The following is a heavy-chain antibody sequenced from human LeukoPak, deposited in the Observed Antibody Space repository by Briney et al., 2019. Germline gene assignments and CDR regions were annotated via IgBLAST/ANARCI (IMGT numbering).Heavy chain of an antibody. D-gene: IGHD5-12*01. CDR3: ARGLYSPMVATRLFDY. V-gene: IGHV1-46*01. Sequence: GASVKVSYKASGHTFTSYYMHWVRQAPGQGLEWMGIINPSGGSTSYAQKFQGRVTMTRDMSTSTVYMELSSLRSEDTAVYYCARGLYSPMVATRLFDYWGQGTLVTVSS. J-gene: IGHJ4*02. CDR1: GHTFTSYY. CDR2: INPSGGST.